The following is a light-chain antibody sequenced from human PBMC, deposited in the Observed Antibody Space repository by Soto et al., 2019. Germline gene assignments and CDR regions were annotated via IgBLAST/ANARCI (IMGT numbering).Light chain of an antibody. Sequence: QSVLTQPPSASGAPGQTVTISCSGTTSNIGSHSVNWYRQLPGTAPKVVMFSNDERPSGVPDRFSGSKSGASASLTITGLQSEDEADDYCTPWDTSLTGHLVFGGGTKLTVL. CDR2: SND. J-gene: IGLJ2*01. CDR1: TSNIGSHS. V-gene: IGLV1-44*01. CDR3: TPWDTSLTGHLV.